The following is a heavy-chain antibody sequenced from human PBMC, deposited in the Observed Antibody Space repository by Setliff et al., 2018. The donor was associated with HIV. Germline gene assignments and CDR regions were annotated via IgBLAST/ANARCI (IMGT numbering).Heavy chain of an antibody. CDR1: GYTFTNYY. CDR3: ARDVGGATNENYFDY. D-gene: IGHD1-26*01. CDR2: INPTSGST. J-gene: IGHJ4*02. Sequence: ASVKVSCKASGYTFTNYYMHWVRQAPGQGLEWMGIINPTSGSTTFAQSFQGRVTMTRDTSTSTVYMELSSLRSEDTAMFYCARDVGGATNENYFDYWGQGTLVTVSS. V-gene: IGHV1-46*01.